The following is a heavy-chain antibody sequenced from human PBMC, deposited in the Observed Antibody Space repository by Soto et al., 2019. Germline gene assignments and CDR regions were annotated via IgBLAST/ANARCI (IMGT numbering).Heavy chain of an antibody. CDR2: IIPIFGTA. Sequence: GASVKVSCKASGGTFSSYAVSWVRQAPGQGLEWMGGIIPIFGTANYAQKFQGRVTITADESTSTAYMELSSLRPEDTAVYYCASGLVPAAIGYYFDYWGQGTLVTVSS. CDR3: ASGLVPAAIGYYFDY. D-gene: IGHD2-2*01. CDR1: GGTFSSYA. V-gene: IGHV1-69*13. J-gene: IGHJ4*02.